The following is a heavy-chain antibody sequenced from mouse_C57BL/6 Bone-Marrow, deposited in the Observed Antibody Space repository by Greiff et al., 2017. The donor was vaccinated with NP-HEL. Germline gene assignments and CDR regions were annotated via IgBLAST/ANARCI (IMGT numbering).Heavy chain of an antibody. CDR2: IWSGGST. CDR3: ARCTTVVATKDAMDY. V-gene: IGHV2-2*01. J-gene: IGHJ4*01. D-gene: IGHD1-1*01. CDR1: GFSLTSYG. Sequence: QVQLKQSGPGLVQPSQSLSITCTVSGFSLTSYGVHWVRQSPGKGLEWLGVIWSGGSTDYNAAFISRLSLSKDNSKSQVFFKMNSLQADDTAIYYCARCTTVVATKDAMDYWGQGTSVTVSS.